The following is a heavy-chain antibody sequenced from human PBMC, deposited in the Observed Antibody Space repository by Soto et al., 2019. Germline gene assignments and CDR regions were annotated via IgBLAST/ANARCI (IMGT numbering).Heavy chain of an antibody. CDR3: AKATWRDYYYYYGMDV. CDR2: ISGSGGST. Sequence: PGGSLRLSCAASGFTFSSYAMSWVRQAPGKGLEWVSAISGSGGSTYYADSVKGRFTISRDNSKNTLYLQMNSLRAEDTAVYYCAKATWRDYYYYYGMDVWGQGTTVTVSS. J-gene: IGHJ6*02. D-gene: IGHD1-1*01. V-gene: IGHV3-23*01. CDR1: GFTFSSYA.